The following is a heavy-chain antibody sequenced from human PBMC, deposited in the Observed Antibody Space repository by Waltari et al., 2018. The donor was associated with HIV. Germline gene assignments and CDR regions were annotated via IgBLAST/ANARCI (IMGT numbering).Heavy chain of an antibody. Sequence: QVQLQESGPGLVKPSETLSLTCTVSGGSIRSYYWGWIRQPPGKGLEWIGNIYYTGSTNYNPSLKSRVTISVNTSKNQFSLKLGSVTAADTAVYYCAKVRTTGKARRFDPWGQGTLVTVSS. V-gene: IGHV4-59*01. CDR2: IYYTGST. CDR3: AKVRTTGKARRFDP. J-gene: IGHJ5*02. CDR1: GGSIRSYY. D-gene: IGHD4-4*01.